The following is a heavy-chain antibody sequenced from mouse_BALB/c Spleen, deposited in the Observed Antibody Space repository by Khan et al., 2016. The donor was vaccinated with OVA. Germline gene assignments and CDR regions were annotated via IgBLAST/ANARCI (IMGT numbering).Heavy chain of an antibody. J-gene: IGHJ4*01. Sequence: QVQLQQSGPGLVAPSQSLYITCTVSGFSLSRYNIHWVRQPPGKGLEWLGMVWGGGNTDYNPTLKSSLSISKDNSTSHVFLKMISLQTADSAMYCWDSAYNRYDDYYAMDYWGQGTTVTVSS. CDR3: DSAYNRYDDYYAMDY. D-gene: IGHD2-14*01. CDR2: VWGGGNT. CDR1: GFSLSRYN. V-gene: IGHV2-6-4*01.